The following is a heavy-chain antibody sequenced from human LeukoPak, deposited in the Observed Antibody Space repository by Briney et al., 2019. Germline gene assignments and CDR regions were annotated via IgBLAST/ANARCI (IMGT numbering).Heavy chain of an antibody. Sequence: KPSETLSLTCTVSGASISSYYWSWIRQPPGKGLEWIGYIYYSGSTNYNPSLKSRVTISVDTSKNRFSLKLSSVTAADTAVYYCAREAYCGGDCYSGFDYWGQGTLVTVSS. CDR3: AREAYCGGDCYSGFDY. D-gene: IGHD2-21*02. CDR2: IYYSGST. CDR1: GASISSYY. V-gene: IGHV4-59*01. J-gene: IGHJ4*02.